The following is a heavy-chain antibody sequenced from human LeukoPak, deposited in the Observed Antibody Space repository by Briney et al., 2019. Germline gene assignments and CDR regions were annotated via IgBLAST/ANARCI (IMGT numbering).Heavy chain of an antibody. D-gene: IGHD3-10*01. CDR3: ARGAGWFGELIDY. V-gene: IGHV4-39*07. CDR1: GGSISSSSYY. J-gene: IGHJ4*02. Sequence: SETLSLTCTVSGGSISSSSYYWGWIRQPPGKGLEWIGSIYYSGSTNYNPSLKSRVTISVDTSKNQFSLKLSSVTAADTAVYYCARGAGWFGELIDYWGQGTLVTVSS. CDR2: IYYSGST.